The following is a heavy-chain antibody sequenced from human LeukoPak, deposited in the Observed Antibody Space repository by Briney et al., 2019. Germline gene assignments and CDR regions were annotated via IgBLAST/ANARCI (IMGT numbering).Heavy chain of an antibody. D-gene: IGHD3-10*01. CDR3: ATSGFGETPFDY. V-gene: IGHV4-38-2*01. Sequence: PSETLSPTCAVSGYSISSGYYWGWIRQPPGKGLECIGSSYHSGSTYYNPSLKNRVTISVDTSKNQFSLKLSSVTAADTAVYYCATSGFGETPFDYWGQGTLVTVSS. CDR2: SYHSGST. J-gene: IGHJ4*02. CDR1: GYSISSGYY.